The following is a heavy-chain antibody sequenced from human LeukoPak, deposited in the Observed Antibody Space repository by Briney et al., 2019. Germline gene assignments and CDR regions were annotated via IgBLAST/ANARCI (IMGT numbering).Heavy chain of an antibody. CDR1: GGSISSGDYY. Sequence: SETLSLACTVSGGSISSGDYYWSWIRQPPGKGLEWIGYIYYSGSTYYNPSLKSRVTISVDTSKNQFSLKLSSVTAADTAVYYCAIAAAGYTHYFDYWGQGTLVTVSS. V-gene: IGHV4-30-4*08. J-gene: IGHJ4*02. CDR2: IYYSGST. CDR3: AIAAAGYTHYFDY. D-gene: IGHD6-13*01.